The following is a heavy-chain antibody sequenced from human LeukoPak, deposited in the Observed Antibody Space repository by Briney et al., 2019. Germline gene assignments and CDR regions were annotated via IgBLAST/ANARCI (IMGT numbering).Heavy chain of an antibody. CDR1: GGSISSYY. CDR3: ARCGGSCSFPNWFDP. V-gene: IGHV4-59*01. D-gene: IGHD2-15*01. CDR2: IYYSGST. Sequence: SETLSLTCTVSGGSISSYYWSWIRQPPGKGLEWIGYIYYSGSTNYNPSLKSRVTISVDTSKNQFSLKLSSVTAADTAVYYCARCGGSCSFPNWFDPWGQGTLVTVSS. J-gene: IGHJ5*02.